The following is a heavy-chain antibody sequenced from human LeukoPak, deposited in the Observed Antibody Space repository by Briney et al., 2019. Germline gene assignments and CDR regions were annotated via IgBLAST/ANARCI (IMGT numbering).Heavy chain of an antibody. D-gene: IGHD3-22*01. J-gene: IGHJ3*02. V-gene: IGHV1-69*06. CDR3: ARDRGYYYDSSGQPGAFDI. Sequence: GSSVKVSCKASGGTFSSYAISWVRQAPGQGLEWMGGIIPIFGTANYAQKFQGRVTITADKSTSTAYMELSSLRSEDTAVYYCARDRGYYYDSSGQPGAFDIWGQGTMVTVSS. CDR1: GGTFSSYA. CDR2: IIPIFGTA.